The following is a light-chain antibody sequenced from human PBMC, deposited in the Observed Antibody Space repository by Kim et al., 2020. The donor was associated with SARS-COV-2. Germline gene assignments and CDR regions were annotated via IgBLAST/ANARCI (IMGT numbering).Light chain of an antibody. J-gene: IGLJ2*01. Sequence: GPSVTISCTGTSRYVGGYNYVTWYQQHPGKAPKLMIYDVTKRPSGVPDRFSGSKSGNTASLTISGLQGEDEADYYCCSYAGSYTEVFGGGTQLTVL. CDR3: CSYAGSYTEV. CDR2: DVT. V-gene: IGLV2-11*01. CDR1: SRYVGGYNY.